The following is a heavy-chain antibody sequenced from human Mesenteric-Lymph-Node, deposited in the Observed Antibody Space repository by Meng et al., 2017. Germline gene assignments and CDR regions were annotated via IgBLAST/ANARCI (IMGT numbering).Heavy chain of an antibody. CDR1: GYTFTSDA. J-gene: IGHJ4*02. Sequence: QVQLVQSGSELKNPGASVKVSCKASGYTFTSDAIHWVRQAPGQGLEWMGWINTNTGNPTYAQGFTGRFVFTLDTSVSTAYLQITSLKAEDTAVYYCAKGYSYGPDYWGQGTLVTVSS. CDR3: AKGYSYGPDY. V-gene: IGHV7-4-1*02. CDR2: INTNTGNP. D-gene: IGHD5-18*01.